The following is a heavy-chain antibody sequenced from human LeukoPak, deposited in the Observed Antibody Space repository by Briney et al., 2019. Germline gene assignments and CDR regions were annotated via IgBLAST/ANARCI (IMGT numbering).Heavy chain of an antibody. CDR2: IYSGGST. CDR3: ASEIKVGATPYYYYGMDV. J-gene: IGHJ6*02. CDR1: GFTVSSNY. V-gene: IGHV3-66*02. Sequence: PGGSLRLSCSASGFTVSSNYISWVRQAPGKGLEWVSVIYSGGSTYYADSVKGRFTISRDNSKNTLYLQMNSLRAEDTAVYYCASEIKVGATPYYYYGMDVWGQGTTVTVSS. D-gene: IGHD1-26*01.